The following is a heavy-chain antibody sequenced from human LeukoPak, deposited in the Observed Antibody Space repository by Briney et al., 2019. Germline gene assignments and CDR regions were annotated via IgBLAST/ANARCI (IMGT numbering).Heavy chain of an antibody. CDR3: AKYCYDSSGYIDY. J-gene: IGHJ4*02. Sequence: GGSLRLSCAASGFTFSSYSMNWVRQAPGKGLEWVSSISSSSSYIYYADSVKGRFTISRDNAKNSLYLQMNSLRAEDTAVYYCAKYCYDSSGYIDYWGQGTLVTVSS. CDR2: ISSSSSYI. V-gene: IGHV3-21*01. D-gene: IGHD3-22*01. CDR1: GFTFSSYS.